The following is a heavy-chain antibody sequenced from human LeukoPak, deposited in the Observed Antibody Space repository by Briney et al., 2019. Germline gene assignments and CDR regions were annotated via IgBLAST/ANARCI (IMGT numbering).Heavy chain of an antibody. V-gene: IGHV1-46*01. CDR2: INPSDGAT. Sequence: GASVKVSCKASGYTFTMYYIHWVRQAPGQGLEWMGMINPSDGATTYAQRFQGRVTMTRDMSTTTVYMDLRSLRSEDTAVYFCASAPRGGLSGGLGGLFASYYTYYYMDVWGRGTTVTVSS. J-gene: IGHJ6*03. CDR1: GYTFTMYY. CDR3: ASAPRGGLSGGLGGLFASYYTYYYMDV. D-gene: IGHD3-16*01.